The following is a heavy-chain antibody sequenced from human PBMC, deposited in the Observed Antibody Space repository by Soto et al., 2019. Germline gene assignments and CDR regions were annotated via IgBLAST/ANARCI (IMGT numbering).Heavy chain of an antibody. V-gene: IGHV3-48*02. Sequence: GSLRLSCAASGFTFSSYSMNWARQAPGKGLEWIAYIVSSSTTIFYADSVKGRFTISRDNAKSSLYLQMNSLRDEDTAIYYCAKKVNSGSGSQYFDYFGQGTSVTVAS. CDR1: GFTFSSYS. D-gene: IGHD3-10*01. J-gene: IGHJ4*02. CDR2: IVSSSTTI. CDR3: AKKVNSGSGSQYFDY.